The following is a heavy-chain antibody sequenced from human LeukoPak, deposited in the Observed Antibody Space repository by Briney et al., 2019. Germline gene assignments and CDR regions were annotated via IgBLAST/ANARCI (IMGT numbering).Heavy chain of an antibody. CDR1: GGSLSGYY. D-gene: IGHD6-13*01. V-gene: IGHV4-34*01. Sequence: SETLSLTCAVYGGSLSGYYWSWIRQPPGKGLEWIGEINHSGSTNYNPSLKSRVTISVDTSKNQFSLKLSSVTAADTAVYYCARPGRRYSSSPRNRYYMDVWGKGTTVTISS. CDR2: INHSGST. CDR3: ARPGRRYSSSPRNRYYMDV. J-gene: IGHJ6*03.